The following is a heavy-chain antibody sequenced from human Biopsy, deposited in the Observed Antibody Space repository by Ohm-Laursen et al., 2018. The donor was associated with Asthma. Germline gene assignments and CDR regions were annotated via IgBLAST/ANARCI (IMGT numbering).Heavy chain of an antibody. Sequence: LSLTCAASGFSFSNYGMHWVRQAPGKGLDWVAVISFDGSNKYYADFVKGRFTISRDNSKNTLYLQMSSLRGEDTAIYYCATLSWYASQYWGQGTLVTVSS. J-gene: IGHJ4*02. CDR1: GFSFSNYG. CDR3: ATLSWYASQY. D-gene: IGHD2-2*01. CDR2: ISFDGSNK. V-gene: IGHV3-30*03.